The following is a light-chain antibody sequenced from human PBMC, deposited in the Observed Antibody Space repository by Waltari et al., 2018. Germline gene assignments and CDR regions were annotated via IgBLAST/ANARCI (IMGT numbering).Light chain of an antibody. CDR2: DVS. CDR3: SSYTSSSAV. Sequence: QSALTQPASVSGSPGQSIPIPCTGTSSDVGVHNLVSWYQHHPGKAPKLMIYDVSYRPSGVSNRFSGSKSGNTASLTISGLQAEDEADYYCSSYTSSSAVFGGGTKLTVL. V-gene: IGLV2-14*03. J-gene: IGLJ3*02. CDR1: SSDVGVHNL.